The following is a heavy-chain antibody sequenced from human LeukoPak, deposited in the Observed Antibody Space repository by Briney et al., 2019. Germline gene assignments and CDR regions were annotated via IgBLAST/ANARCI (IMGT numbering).Heavy chain of an antibody. V-gene: IGHV4-39*01. D-gene: IGHD6-13*01. Sequence: SETLSLTCTVSGGSISTINYYWDWIRQPPGKGLEWIGSIYYSGSTYYNPSLKSRVTISVDTSKNQFSLKLSSVTAADTAVYYCARGFDSSSWYYYYYYMDVCGKGTTVTVSS. CDR2: IYYSGST. J-gene: IGHJ6*03. CDR1: GGSISTINYY. CDR3: ARGFDSSSWYYYYYYMDV.